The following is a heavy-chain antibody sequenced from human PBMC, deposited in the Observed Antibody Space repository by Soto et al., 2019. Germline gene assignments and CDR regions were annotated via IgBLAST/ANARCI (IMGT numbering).Heavy chain of an antibody. D-gene: IGHD3-3*01. V-gene: IGHV1-2*04. CDR3: ARFVEMATPGVDYYYYGMDV. J-gene: IGHJ6*02. CDR1: GYTFTGYY. Sequence: ASVKVSCKASGYTFTGYYMRWVRQAPGQGLEWMGWINPNSGGTNYAQKFQGWVTMTRDTSISTAYMEPSRLRSDDTAVYYCARFVEMATPGVDYYYYGMDVWGQGTTVTVSS. CDR2: INPNSGGT.